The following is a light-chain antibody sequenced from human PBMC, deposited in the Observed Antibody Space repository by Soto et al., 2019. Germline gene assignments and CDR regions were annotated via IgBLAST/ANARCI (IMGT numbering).Light chain of an antibody. CDR1: QSVSSSY. CDR2: DAS. J-gene: IGKJ5*01. V-gene: IGKV3D-20*02. Sequence: EIVLTQSPCTLSLSPGERATLSCRASQSVSSSYLAWYQQKPGQAPRLLIYDASNRATGIPARFSGSGSGTDFTLTISSLQPEDFATYYCQQSYSTPITFGQGTRLEIK. CDR3: QQSYSTPIT.